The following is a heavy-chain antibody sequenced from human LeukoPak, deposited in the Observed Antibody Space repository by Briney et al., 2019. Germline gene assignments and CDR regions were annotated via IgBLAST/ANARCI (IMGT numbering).Heavy chain of an antibody. Sequence: PGGSLRLSCAASGFTFSSYAMHWVRQAPGQRLEWMGWINAGNGNTKYSQKFQGRVTITRDTSASTAYMELSSLRSEDTAVYYCAREGLRSDAFDIWGQGTMVTVSS. CDR2: INAGNGNT. D-gene: IGHD4-17*01. CDR1: GFTFSSYA. V-gene: IGHV1-3*01. J-gene: IGHJ3*02. CDR3: AREGLRSDAFDI.